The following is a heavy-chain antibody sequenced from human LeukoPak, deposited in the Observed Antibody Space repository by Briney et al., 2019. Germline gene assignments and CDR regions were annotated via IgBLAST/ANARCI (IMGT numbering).Heavy chain of an antibody. CDR2: IYPSDSDT. J-gene: IGHJ3*01. CDR3: ARPSLGYYARNAFDL. CDR1: GYSFTRYW. Sequence: GESLKISCKGSGYSFTRYWIAWVRQMPGKGLEWMGIIYPSDSDTTYSPSFQGQVTISADKSITTAYLQWSSLKASDTAMYYCARPSLGYYARNAFDLWGPGTMVTVSS. V-gene: IGHV5-51*01. D-gene: IGHD3-10*01.